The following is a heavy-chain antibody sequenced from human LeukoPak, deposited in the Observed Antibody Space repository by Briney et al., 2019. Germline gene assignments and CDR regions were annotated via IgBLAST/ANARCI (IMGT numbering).Heavy chain of an antibody. V-gene: IGHV4-34*01. CDR2: IYHSGDT. Sequence: SETLSLTCAVYGGSFSSYYWNWIRQPPGKGLEWIGEIYHSGDTNYNPSLKSRVTISVDTSKNQFSLKLSSVTAADTAMYYCARAETKAYCGGDCYSSYYYYYMDVWGKGTTVTISS. J-gene: IGHJ6*03. CDR3: ARAETKAYCGGDCYSSYYYYYMDV. D-gene: IGHD2-21*02. CDR1: GGSFSSYY.